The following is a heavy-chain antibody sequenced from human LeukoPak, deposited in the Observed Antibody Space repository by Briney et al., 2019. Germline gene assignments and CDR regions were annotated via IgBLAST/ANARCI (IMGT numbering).Heavy chain of an antibody. Sequence: ASVKVSCKTSGYTFTNYDINWVRQATGQGLEWMGWMSPNNGNTGYAQKFQGRVTMTRDTSINTAYMELSSLRSEDTAVYYCASNPPRTGDFNYWGQGAQVTVSS. CDR3: ASNPPRTGDFNY. CDR1: GYTFTNYD. D-gene: IGHD7-27*01. CDR2: MSPNNGNT. V-gene: IGHV1-8*01. J-gene: IGHJ4*02.